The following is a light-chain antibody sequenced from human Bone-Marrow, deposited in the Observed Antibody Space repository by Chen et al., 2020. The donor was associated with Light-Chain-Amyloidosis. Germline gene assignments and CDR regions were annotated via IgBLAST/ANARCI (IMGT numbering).Light chain of an antibody. CDR2: DDR. V-gene: IGLV3-21*02. CDR3: QVWDSSLNHV. Sequence: SYVLTQPPSVSVAPGQTARITCEGDNIGSAAVHWYQHKPGQAPVLVVYDDRDRPSGIPERCSGSNSRNTATLTISWVEAGDEADYFCQVWDSSLNHVFGTGTKVSVL. J-gene: IGLJ1*01. CDR1: NIGSAA.